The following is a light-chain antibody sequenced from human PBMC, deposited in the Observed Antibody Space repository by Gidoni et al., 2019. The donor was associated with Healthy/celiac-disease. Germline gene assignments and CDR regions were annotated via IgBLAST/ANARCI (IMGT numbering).Light chain of an antibody. CDR1: QSISSY. CDR2: AAS. V-gene: IGKV1-39*01. CDR3: QQSYSTLLT. Sequence: SSLSASVGDRVTITCPASQSISSYLNWYQQKPGKAPKLLIYAASSLQSGVPSRFSGSGSGTDFTLTISRLQPEDFATYYCQQSYSTLLTFGGGTKVEIK. J-gene: IGKJ4*01.